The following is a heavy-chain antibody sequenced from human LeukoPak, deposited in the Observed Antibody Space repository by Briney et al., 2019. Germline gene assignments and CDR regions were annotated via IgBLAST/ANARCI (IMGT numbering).Heavy chain of an antibody. V-gene: IGHV3-23*01. CDR3: AIRDGNNDRDY. D-gene: IGHD5-24*01. Sequence: GGSLRLSCAASGFTFSVHAMTWVRQAPGEGLDWVSSVTHESDTTYYADSVRGRFTVSRDRSKNTLYLQMDSLRVDDTALYYCAIRDGNNDRDYWGQGSLVTVSS. J-gene: IGHJ4*02. CDR1: GFTFSVHA. CDR2: VTHESDTT.